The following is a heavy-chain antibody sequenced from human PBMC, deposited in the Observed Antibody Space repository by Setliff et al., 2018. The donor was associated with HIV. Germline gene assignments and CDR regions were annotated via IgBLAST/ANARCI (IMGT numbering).Heavy chain of an antibody. Sequence: LSLTCSVSGDSISDTTYYWGWIRQPPGKGLEWIGNIYHSGSTLYKPSLKSRVTMSVDTSKNQFSPKLNSVTAADTVVYHCARLSSYRSSSYYFDYWGQGALVTAPQ. CDR1: GDSISDTTYY. CDR2: IYHSGST. CDR3: ARLSSYRSSSYYFDY. D-gene: IGHD6-6*01. V-gene: IGHV4-39*01. J-gene: IGHJ4*02.